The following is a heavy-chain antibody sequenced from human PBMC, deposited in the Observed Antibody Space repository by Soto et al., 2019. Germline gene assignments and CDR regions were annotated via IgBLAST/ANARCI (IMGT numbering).Heavy chain of an antibody. CDR1: GGSISSGGYS. CDR2: MYHSGST. Sequence: PSETLSLTCTVSGGSISSGGYSWSWIRQPPGKGLEWIGYMYHSGSTYYNPSLKSRVTISVDTSKNQFSLKLSSVTAADTAVYYCARGHYYDSSGYWWFDPWGQGTLVTVSS. D-gene: IGHD3-22*01. J-gene: IGHJ5*02. V-gene: IGHV4-30-2*05. CDR3: ARGHYYDSSGYWWFDP.